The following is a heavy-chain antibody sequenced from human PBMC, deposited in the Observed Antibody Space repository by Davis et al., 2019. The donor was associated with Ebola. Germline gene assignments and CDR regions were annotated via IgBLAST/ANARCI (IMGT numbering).Heavy chain of an antibody. V-gene: IGHV1-69*13. J-gene: IGHJ3*02. Sequence: SVKVSCKASGGTFSSYAISWVRQAPGQGLEWMGGIIPIFGTANYAQKFQGRVTITADESTSTAYMELSSLRSEDTAVYYCARKYYYDSSGYSLHHDAFDIWGQGTMVTVSS. D-gene: IGHD3-22*01. CDR2: IIPIFGTA. CDR1: GGTFSSYA. CDR3: ARKYYYDSSGYSLHHDAFDI.